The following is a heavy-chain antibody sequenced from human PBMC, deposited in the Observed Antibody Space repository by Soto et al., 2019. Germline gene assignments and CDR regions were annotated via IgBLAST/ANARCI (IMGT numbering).Heavy chain of an antibody. J-gene: IGHJ4*02. V-gene: IGHV4-31*03. CDR3: ARFEYCTNGVCLGRGLAY. Sequence: PSETLSLTCTVSGGSISSGGYYWSWIRQHPGKGLEWIGYIYYSGSTYYNPSLKSRVTISVDTSKNQFSLKLSSVTAADTAVYYCARFEYCTNGVCLGRGLAYWGQGTLVTVSS. CDR1: GGSISSGGYY. D-gene: IGHD2-8*01. CDR2: IYYSGST.